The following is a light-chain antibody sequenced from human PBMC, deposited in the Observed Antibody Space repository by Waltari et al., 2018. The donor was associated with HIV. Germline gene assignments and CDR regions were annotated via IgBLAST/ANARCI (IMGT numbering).Light chain of an antibody. Sequence: QSALTQPPSASGSPGQSVAISCTGSSNDIGTYNFVSWYQHHPGKAPKLIIYDVTRRPRGIPDRVSGTKSGYTASLTVADLQVEDEADYYCVSYTEKDTFLLFGGGTKLAV. V-gene: IGLV2-8*01. CDR2: DVT. CDR1: SNDIGTYNF. J-gene: IGLJ2*01. CDR3: VSYTEKDTFLL.